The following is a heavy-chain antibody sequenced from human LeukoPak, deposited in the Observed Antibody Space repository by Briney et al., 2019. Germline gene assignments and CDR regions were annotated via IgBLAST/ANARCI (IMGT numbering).Heavy chain of an antibody. V-gene: IGHV4-34*01. CDR1: GGSFSGYY. J-gene: IGHJ4*02. CDR2: INHSGST. D-gene: IGHD6-13*01. CDR3: ARGLGI. Sequence: SETLSLTCAVYGGSFSGYYWSWIRQPPGKGLEWIGEINHSGSTNYNPSLKSRVTISVDTSKNQFSLKLSSVTAAYTAVYYCARGLGIGGQGTLVTVSS.